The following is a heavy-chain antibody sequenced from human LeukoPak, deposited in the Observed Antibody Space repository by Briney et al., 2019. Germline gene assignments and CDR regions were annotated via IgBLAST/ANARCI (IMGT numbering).Heavy chain of an antibody. D-gene: IGHD6-13*01. CDR1: GFTFNSYS. CDR2: IRSSSSTI. V-gene: IGHV3-48*01. J-gene: IGHJ4*02. Sequence: GGALRLSCAASGFTFNSYSMNWVRQAPGKGLEWVSYIRSSSSTIYYADSVKGRFTISRDNAKNPLYLQMNNLRAEDTAVYYCARDGYSSSCPKDWGQGTLVTVSS. CDR3: ARDGYSSSCPKD.